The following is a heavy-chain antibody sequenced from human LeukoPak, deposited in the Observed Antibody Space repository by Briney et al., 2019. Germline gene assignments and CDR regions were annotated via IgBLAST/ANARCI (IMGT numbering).Heavy chain of an antibody. Sequence: TGGSLRLSCAASGFTFSDYYMSWIRQAPGKGLEWVSCISSSGSTIYYADSVKGRFTISRDNAKNSLYLQMNSLRAEDTAVYYCARYGTMVRGVILNWFDPWGQGTLVTVSS. CDR1: GFTFSDYY. CDR3: ARYGTMVRGVILNWFDP. V-gene: IGHV3-11*04. D-gene: IGHD3-10*01. CDR2: ISSSGSTI. J-gene: IGHJ5*02.